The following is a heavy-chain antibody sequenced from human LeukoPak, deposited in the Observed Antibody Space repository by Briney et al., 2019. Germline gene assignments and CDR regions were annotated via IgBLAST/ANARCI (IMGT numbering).Heavy chain of an antibody. V-gene: IGHV3-7*01. CDR3: ARERDSSSSFDY. CDR1: GFNLSYYW. CDR2: IKHDGSEK. J-gene: IGHJ4*02. Sequence: GGSLRLSCAASGFNLSYYWMTWVRQAPGKGLEWVANIKHDGSEKNYVDSVKGRFTIFRDNGKNAVFLQIDSLRAEDTAVYYCARERDSSSSFDYWGQGTLVTVSS. D-gene: IGHD6-6*01.